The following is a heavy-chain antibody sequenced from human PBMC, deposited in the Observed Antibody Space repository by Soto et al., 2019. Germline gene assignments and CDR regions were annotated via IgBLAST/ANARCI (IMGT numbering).Heavy chain of an antibody. CDR1: GYTFTSYG. J-gene: IGHJ6*02. V-gene: IGHV1-18*01. Sequence: QVQLVQSGAEVKKPGASVKVSCKASGYTFTSYGISWVRQAPGQGLEWMGWISAYNGNTNYAQKLQGRVTMTTDTSSSTASMELRSLRSDDTAVYYCARGMVRGELHYYYYGMDVWGQGTTVTVSS. CDR2: ISAYNGNT. D-gene: IGHD3-10*01. CDR3: ARGMVRGELHYYYYGMDV.